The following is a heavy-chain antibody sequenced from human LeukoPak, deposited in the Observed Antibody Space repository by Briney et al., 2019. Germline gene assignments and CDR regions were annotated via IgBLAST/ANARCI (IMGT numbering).Heavy chain of an antibody. CDR1: GVTLGSYA. J-gene: IGHJ6*02. V-gene: IGHV3-23*01. CDR3: AKDWPTEIQLWLQSYYGMDV. Sequence: HPGGSLRLSCAASGVTLGSYAMSWARQAPGKGLEWVSGISSSGSGGNTYYADSVKGRFTISRDNSKNTLYLQMNSLRAEDTAVYYCAKDWPTEIQLWLQSYYGMDVWGQGTTVTVSS. CDR2: ISSSGSGGNT. D-gene: IGHD5-18*01.